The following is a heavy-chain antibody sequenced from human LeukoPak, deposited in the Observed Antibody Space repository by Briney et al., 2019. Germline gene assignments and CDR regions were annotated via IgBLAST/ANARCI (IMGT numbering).Heavy chain of an antibody. CDR1: GYTFTSYD. D-gene: IGHD3-22*01. J-gene: IGHJ4*02. Sequence: ASVKVSCKASGYTFTSYDINWVRQATGQGLEWMGWMNPNSGNTGYAQKFQGRVTMTRNTSISTAYMELSSPRSEDTAVYYCAREKYYYDSSGYYAIDYWGQGTLVTVSS. CDR2: MNPNSGNT. CDR3: AREKYYYDSSGYYAIDY. V-gene: IGHV1-8*01.